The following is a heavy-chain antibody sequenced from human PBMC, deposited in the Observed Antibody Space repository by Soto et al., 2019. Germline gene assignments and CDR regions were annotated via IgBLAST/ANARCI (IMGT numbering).Heavy chain of an antibody. V-gene: IGHV4-31*03. CDR1: GGSITSGGYY. J-gene: IGHJ4*02. D-gene: IGHD5-18*01. CDR2: IYYSGST. Sequence: QVQLQESGPGLVKPSQTLSLTCTVSGGSITSGGYYWSWIRQHPGKRLEWIGSIYYSGSTYYNPSLKIRITISIDRSKNHFSLKPSSVTAADTAVYYCARSGYSYGPNPLLYWGQGTLVTVSS. CDR3: ARSGYSYGPNPLLY.